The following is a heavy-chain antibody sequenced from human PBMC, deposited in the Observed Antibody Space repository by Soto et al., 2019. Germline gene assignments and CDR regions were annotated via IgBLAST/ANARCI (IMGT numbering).Heavy chain of an antibody. CDR3: GGGGDDIVVVPAAV. CDR2: ISSSSSYI. CDR1: GFTFSSYS. Sequence: EVQLVESGGGLVKPGGSLRLSCAASGFTFSSYSMNWVRQAPGKGLEWVSSISSSSSYIYYADSVKGRFTISRDNAQNSLDLQMTNVGAEDRAVDYCGGGGDDIVVVPAAVWGQGTLVTVSS. V-gene: IGHV3-21*01. D-gene: IGHD2-2*01. J-gene: IGHJ4*02.